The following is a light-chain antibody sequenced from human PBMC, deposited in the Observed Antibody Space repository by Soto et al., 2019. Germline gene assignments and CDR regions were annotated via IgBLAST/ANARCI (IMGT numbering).Light chain of an antibody. J-gene: IGLJ2*01. CDR3: AAWADSLNGVI. CDR1: SSNIGSNT. V-gene: IGLV1-44*01. Sequence: QSVLTQPPSASGTPGQRVTISCSGSSSNIGSNTVNWYQQLPGTAPKLLIYSNNQRPSGVPDRFSGSKSGTSASLAISGLQSEDETDYDGAAWADSLNGVIFGEGTQLTVL. CDR2: SNN.